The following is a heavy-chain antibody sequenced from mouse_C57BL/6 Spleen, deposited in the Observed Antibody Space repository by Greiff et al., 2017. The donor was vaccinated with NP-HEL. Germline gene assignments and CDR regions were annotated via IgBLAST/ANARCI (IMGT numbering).Heavy chain of an antibody. CDR3: ARDTTDGAMDY. CDR1: GFTFSSYT. V-gene: IGHV5-9*01. Sequence: EVKLVESGGGLVKPGGSLKLSCAASGFTFSSYTMSWVRPTPEKRLEWVATISGGGGNTYYPDSVKGRFTISRDNAKNTLYLQMSSLRSEDTALYYCARDTTDGAMDYWGQGTSVTVSS. D-gene: IGHD1-1*01. J-gene: IGHJ4*01. CDR2: ISGGGGNT.